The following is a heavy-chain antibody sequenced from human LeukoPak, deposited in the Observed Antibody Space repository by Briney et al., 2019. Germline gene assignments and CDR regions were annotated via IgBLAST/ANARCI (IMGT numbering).Heavy chain of an antibody. V-gene: IGHV3-21*01. CDR2: ISSSSSYK. CDR1: GFTFSSYE. Sequence: GGSLRLSCAASGFTFSSYEMNWVRQAPGKGLEWVSSISSSSSYKYYADSVRGRFTITGDNANNSLYQQINSMRAEDTAVYYCAILREIPVFGVVTKYTSYFDYWGQGALVTVSS. J-gene: IGHJ4*02. D-gene: IGHD3-3*01. CDR3: AILREIPVFGVVTKYTSYFDY.